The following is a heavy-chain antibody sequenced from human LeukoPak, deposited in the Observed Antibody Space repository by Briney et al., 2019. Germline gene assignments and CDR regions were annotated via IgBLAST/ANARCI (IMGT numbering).Heavy chain of an antibody. CDR3: AKLEIWGNYRYLDY. CDR1: RFTFSNYG. V-gene: IGHV3-23*01. J-gene: IGHJ4*02. Sequence: AGSLRLSCAASRFTFSNYGMSCVRQAPGKGLDWVSAISGSGATYADSVKGRFTISRDNSKNTLYLQMNSLRAEDTAVYYCAKLEIWGNYRYLDYWGQGTLVTVSS. CDR2: ISGSGAT. D-gene: IGHD3-16*02.